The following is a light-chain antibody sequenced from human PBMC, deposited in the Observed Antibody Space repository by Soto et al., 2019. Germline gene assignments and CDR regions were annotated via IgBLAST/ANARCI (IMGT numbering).Light chain of an antibody. CDR1: SSDVGGYNY. CDR2: DVS. J-gene: IGLJ1*01. V-gene: IGLV2-14*03. CDR3: SSYTSSSTLDV. Sequence: QSALTQPASVSGSPGQSITISCTGTSSDVGGYNYVSWYQQHPGKAPKLMIYDVSNRPSGVSNRFFGSKSGNTASLTISGLQAEDEGDYYCSSYTSSSTLDVFGTGTKLTVL.